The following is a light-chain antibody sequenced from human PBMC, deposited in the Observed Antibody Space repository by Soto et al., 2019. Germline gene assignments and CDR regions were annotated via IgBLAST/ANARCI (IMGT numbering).Light chain of an antibody. CDR3: QQSYSTPLT. J-gene: IGKJ4*01. CDR1: QSIVTY. CDR2: AAS. Sequence: DIQMTQSPSSLSASVGDRVTITCRASQSIVTYLNWYLQKPGKAPKLLIYAASNLQSGVPSRLSGSGSGTDFTLTISSLQPEDFATYYCQQSYSTPLTFGGGTKVDIK. V-gene: IGKV1-39*01.